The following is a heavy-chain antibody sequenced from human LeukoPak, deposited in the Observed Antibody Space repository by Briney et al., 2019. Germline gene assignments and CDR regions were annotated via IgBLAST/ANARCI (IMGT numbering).Heavy chain of an antibody. Sequence: ASVKVSCKASGGTFSSYAISWVRQAPGQGLEWMGWVSPYSGVTKFAQKFQDRVTLTTDTSTITAYMELRSLRSDDTAVYYCARVDLYWDSSGYSQAANDYWGQGTLVTVSS. CDR2: VSPYSGVT. CDR3: ARVDLYWDSSGYSQAANDY. J-gene: IGHJ4*02. D-gene: IGHD3-22*01. CDR1: GGTFSSYA. V-gene: IGHV1-18*01.